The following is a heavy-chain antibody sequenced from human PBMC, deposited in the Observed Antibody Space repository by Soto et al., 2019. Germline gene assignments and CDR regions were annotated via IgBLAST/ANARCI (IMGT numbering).Heavy chain of an antibody. V-gene: IGHV3-13*01. CDR3: ARPLLNTPNENWYFDL. CDR1: GFTFSSYD. D-gene: IGHD1-1*01. J-gene: IGHJ2*01. CDR2: IGTAGDT. Sequence: GGSLRLSCAASGFTFSSYDMHWVRQATGKGLEWVSAIGTAGDTYYPGSVKGRFTISRENAKNSLYLQMNSLRAGDTAVYYCARPLLNTPNENWYFDLWGRGTLVTVSS.